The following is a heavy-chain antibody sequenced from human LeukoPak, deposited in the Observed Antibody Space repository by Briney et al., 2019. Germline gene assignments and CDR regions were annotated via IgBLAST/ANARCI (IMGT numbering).Heavy chain of an antibody. CDR3: AKDHLKRSSTSCGWFDP. V-gene: IGHV3-30*02. CDR1: GFTFSSYG. Sequence: PGGSLRLSCAASGFTFSSYGMHWVRQAPGKGLEWVAFIRYDGSNKYYADSVKGRFTISRDNSKNTLYLQMNSLRAEDTAVYYRAKDHLKRSSTSCGWFDPWGQGTLVTVSS. D-gene: IGHD2-2*01. CDR2: IRYDGSNK. J-gene: IGHJ5*02.